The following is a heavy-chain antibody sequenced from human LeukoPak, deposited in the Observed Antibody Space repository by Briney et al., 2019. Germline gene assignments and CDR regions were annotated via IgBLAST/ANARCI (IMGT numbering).Heavy chain of an antibody. CDR3: ARGRYFDWLPLNWFDP. CDR2: ISGSGGST. CDR1: GFTFSSYA. D-gene: IGHD3-9*01. Sequence: GGSLRLSCAASGFTFSSYAMSWVRQAPGKGLEWVSAISGSGGSTYYADSVKGRFTISRDNSKKTLYLQMNSLRAEDTAVYYCARGRYFDWLPLNWFDPWGQGTLVTVSS. V-gene: IGHV3-23*01. J-gene: IGHJ5*02.